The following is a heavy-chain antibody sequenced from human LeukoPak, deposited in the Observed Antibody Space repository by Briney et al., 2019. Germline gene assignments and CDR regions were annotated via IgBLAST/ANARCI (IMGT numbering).Heavy chain of an antibody. CDR2: ISSSGSTI. J-gene: IGHJ4*02. Sequence: GGSLRLSCAASRFTFSDYYMSWIRQAPGKGLEWVLYISSSGSTIYYADSVKGRFTISRDNAKNSLYLQMNSLRAEDTAVYYCARDMTGYSYGYSYWGQGTLVTVSS. CDR1: RFTFSDYY. CDR3: ARDMTGYSYGYSY. V-gene: IGHV3-11*04. D-gene: IGHD5-18*01.